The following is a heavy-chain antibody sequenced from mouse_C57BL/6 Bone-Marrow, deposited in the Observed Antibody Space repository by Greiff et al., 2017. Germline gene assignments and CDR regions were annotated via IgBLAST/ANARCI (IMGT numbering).Heavy chain of an antibody. CDR1: GYSITSGYY. V-gene: IGHV3-6*01. CDR3: ARGGFAF. J-gene: IGHJ3*01. CDR2: ISYDGSN. Sequence: EVQLQQSGPGLVKPSQSLSLTCSVTGYSITSGYYWNWIRQFPGNKLEWMGYISYDGSNNYNPTLKNRISITRDTSKNKFFLKLNSVTTEDTATYFCARGGFAFWGQGTLVTVSA.